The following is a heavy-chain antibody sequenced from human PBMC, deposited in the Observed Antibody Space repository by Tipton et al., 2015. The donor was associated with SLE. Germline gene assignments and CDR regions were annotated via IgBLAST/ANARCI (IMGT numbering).Heavy chain of an antibody. Sequence: TLSLPCAVYGGSFSGYYWSWIRQPPGKGLEWNGEINHSGSTNYNPSLKSRVAISVDMSKNQFSLKLTSVTAADTAVYYCARGGGSPSYWGQGTLVTVSS. V-gene: IGHV4-34*01. CDR2: INHSGST. CDR3: ARGGGSPSY. CDR1: GGSFSGYY. D-gene: IGHD2-15*01. J-gene: IGHJ4*02.